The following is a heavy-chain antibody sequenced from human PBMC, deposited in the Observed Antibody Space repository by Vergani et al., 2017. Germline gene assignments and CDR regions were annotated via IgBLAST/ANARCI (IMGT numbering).Heavy chain of an antibody. Sequence: QVQLVQSGAEVKKPGASVKVSCKASGYTFSDHHLHWVRQAPGHGLEWVGCININSGATKLAQKFQGRVTMGTDTSISTGYMELSSLRSDDTAVYYCARLARVVVPAARPLDLWGQGTLITVSS. CDR3: ARLARVVVPAARPLDL. V-gene: IGHV1-2*02. CDR1: GYTFSDHH. J-gene: IGHJ4*02. D-gene: IGHD2-2*01. CDR2: ININSGAT.